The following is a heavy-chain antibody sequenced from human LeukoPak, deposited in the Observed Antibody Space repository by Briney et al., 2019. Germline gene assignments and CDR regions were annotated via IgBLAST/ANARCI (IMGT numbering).Heavy chain of an antibody. J-gene: IGHJ4*02. CDR3: ARGQTTMTN. CDR1: GVTFSSYW. CDR2: IKQDGSEK. V-gene: IGHV3-7*03. Sequence: PGGSLRLSCAASGVTFSSYWMSWVRQAPGKGLEWVANIKQDGSEKYYVDSVKGRFTISRDNAKNSLYLQMNSLRAEDTAVYFCARGQTTMTNWGQGTLVTVSS. D-gene: IGHD4-17*01.